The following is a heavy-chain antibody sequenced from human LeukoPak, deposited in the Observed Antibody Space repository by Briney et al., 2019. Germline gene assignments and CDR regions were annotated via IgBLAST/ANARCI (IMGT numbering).Heavy chain of an antibody. CDR3: ATSKYSGSY. Sequence: GGPLRLSCAASGFTFSSYAMSWVRQAPGKGLEWVSAISGSGGRIYYGASVKGRFTISRDNSKNTLNLQMNSLRAEDTAVYYCATSKYSGSYWGQGTLVTVSS. J-gene: IGHJ4*02. CDR1: GFTFSSYA. D-gene: IGHD1-26*01. V-gene: IGHV3-23*01. CDR2: ISGSGGRI.